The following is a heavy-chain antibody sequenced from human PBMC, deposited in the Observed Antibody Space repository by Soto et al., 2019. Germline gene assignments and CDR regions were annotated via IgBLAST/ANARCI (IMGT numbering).Heavy chain of an antibody. CDR1: GYSFTSYW. J-gene: IGHJ4*02. Sequence: EVQLVQSGAEVKKPGESLQISCEASGYSFTSYWIGWVRQMPGKGLEWMGIIYPGDSDTRYSPSFQGQVTISADKSISTAYLQWSSLKASDTAMYYCTRLGPRGYSYGSVDYWGQGTLVTVSS. CDR3: TRLGPRGYSYGSVDY. CDR2: IYPGDSDT. V-gene: IGHV5-51*03. D-gene: IGHD5-18*01.